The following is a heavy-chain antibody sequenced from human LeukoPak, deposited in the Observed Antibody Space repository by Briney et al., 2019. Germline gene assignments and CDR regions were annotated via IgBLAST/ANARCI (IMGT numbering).Heavy chain of an antibody. CDR3: ASILAPSLPPFDP. CDR2: ISSSSSYI. V-gene: IGHV3-21*01. CDR1: GFTFSSYS. Sequence: NPGGSLRLSCAASGFTFSSYSMNWVRQAPGKGLEWVSSISSSSSYIYYADSVKGRFTISRDNAKNSLYLQMNSLRAEDTAVYYCASILAPSLPPFDPWGQGTLVTVSS. D-gene: IGHD2-15*01. J-gene: IGHJ5*02.